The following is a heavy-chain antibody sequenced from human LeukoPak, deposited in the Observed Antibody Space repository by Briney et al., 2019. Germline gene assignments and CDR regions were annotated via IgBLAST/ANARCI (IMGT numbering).Heavy chain of an antibody. CDR1: GFTFSSYS. D-gene: IGHD2-15*01. CDR2: ISSSSSYI. CDR3: AKDGAPYCRGGTCYSAADY. J-gene: IGHJ4*02. Sequence: GGSLRLSCAASGFTFSSYSMNWVRQAPAKGLEWVSSISSSSSYIYYADSVKGRFTISRDNTKNSLYLQMNSLRAEDTAVYYGAKDGAPYCRGGTCYSAADYWGQGTLVTVSS. V-gene: IGHV3-21*01.